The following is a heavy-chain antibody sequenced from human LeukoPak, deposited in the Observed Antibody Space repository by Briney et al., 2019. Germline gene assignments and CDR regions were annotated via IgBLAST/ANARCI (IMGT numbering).Heavy chain of an antibody. CDR2: ISPTGSTT. V-gene: IGHV3-74*01. CDR1: GFTFSSYW. CDR3: ARGPNSNWSGLDF. D-gene: IGHD6-6*01. Sequence: GGSLSLSCAASGFTFSSYWRHWVRKAPGKGRVWVSRISPTGSTTSYADSVKGRFTVSRDNAKNTLYLQVNNLRAEDTAVYYCARGPNSNWSGLDFWGQGTLLTVSS. J-gene: IGHJ4*02.